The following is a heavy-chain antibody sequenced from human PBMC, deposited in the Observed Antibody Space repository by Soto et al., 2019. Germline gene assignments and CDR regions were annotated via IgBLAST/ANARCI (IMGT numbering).Heavy chain of an antibody. CDR2: IKQDGSEK. D-gene: IGHD2-21*01. Sequence: GGSLRLSCAASGFTFSSYWMSWVRQAPGKGLEWVANIKQDGSEKYYVDSVKGRFTISRDNAKNSLYLQMNSLRAEDTAVYYCARYAGHMSIYYYYMDVWGKGTTVTVSS. CDR1: GFTFSSYW. V-gene: IGHV3-7*01. J-gene: IGHJ6*03. CDR3: ARYAGHMSIYYYYMDV.